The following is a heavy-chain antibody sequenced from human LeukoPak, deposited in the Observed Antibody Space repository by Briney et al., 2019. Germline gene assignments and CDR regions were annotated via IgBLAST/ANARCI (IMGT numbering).Heavy chain of an antibody. CDR2: INPNSGGT. CDR3: AREVLVVATSNYYYYMDV. V-gene: IGHV1-2*02. J-gene: IGHJ6*03. CDR1: GYTFTGYY. D-gene: IGHD5-12*01. Sequence: ASVKVSCKASGYTFTGYYMHWVRQATGQGLEWMGWINPNSGGTNYAQKFQGRVTMTRDTSISTAYMELSRLRSDDTAVYYCAREVLVVATSNYYYYMDVWGKGTTVTVSS.